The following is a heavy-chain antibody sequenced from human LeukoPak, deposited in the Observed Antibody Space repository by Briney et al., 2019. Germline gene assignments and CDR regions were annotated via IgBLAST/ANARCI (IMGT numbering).Heavy chain of an antibody. Sequence: GGSLRLSCAASGFTFSSYGMHWVRKAPGEGLEWVAVISYDGSNKYYADSVKGRFTISRDNSKNTLYLQMNSLRAEDTAVYYCAKDLSGSMHSTFDYWGQGTLVTVSS. J-gene: IGHJ4*02. CDR2: ISYDGSNK. D-gene: IGHD2-15*01. V-gene: IGHV3-30*18. CDR3: AKDLSGSMHSTFDY. CDR1: GFTFSSYG.